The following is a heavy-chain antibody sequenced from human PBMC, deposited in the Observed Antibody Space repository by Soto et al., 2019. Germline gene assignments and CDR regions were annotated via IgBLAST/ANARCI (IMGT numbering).Heavy chain of an antibody. CDR1: GYTFTSYD. D-gene: IGHD1-1*01. J-gene: IGHJ4*02. V-gene: IGHV1-8*01. CDR3: ARRAETNGWNGFGADKYYFDF. CDR2: MNPNTGNS. Sequence: ASVKVSCKASGYTFTSYDIYWVRQATGQGLEWMGWMNPNTGNSGYAQKFQGRVTVTSDTSINTVHMELSSLRSEDTAVYYCARRAETNGWNGFGADKYYFDFWGQGTLVTSPQ.